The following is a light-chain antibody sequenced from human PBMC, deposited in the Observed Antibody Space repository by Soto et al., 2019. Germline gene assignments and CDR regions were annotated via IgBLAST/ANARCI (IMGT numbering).Light chain of an antibody. V-gene: IGKV3-20*01. J-gene: IGKJ1*01. Sequence: EIVLTQSPGTLSLSPGETATLSCRASQSVSSSYLAWYQQKPGQAPRLLIYGASNRATGIPDRVSGSGSGTDFTLTISRLEPEYFAVHYWQQYGGSLTWTFGQGTKVEIK. CDR3: QQYGGSLTWT. CDR1: QSVSSSY. CDR2: GAS.